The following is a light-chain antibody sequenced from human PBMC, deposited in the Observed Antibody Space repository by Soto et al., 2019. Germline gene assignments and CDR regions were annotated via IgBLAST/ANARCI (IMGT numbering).Light chain of an antibody. CDR2: AAS. Sequence: DIQMTQSPSSLSASVGDRVTITCRASQSISNYLNWYQQKPGKAPKVLIYAASSLQSGVPSRFSGSGSGTDFTLTISSLQPEDFATYYCQQSYSIPHTLGQGTKLEIK. CDR1: QSISNY. J-gene: IGKJ2*01. V-gene: IGKV1-39*01. CDR3: QQSYSIPHT.